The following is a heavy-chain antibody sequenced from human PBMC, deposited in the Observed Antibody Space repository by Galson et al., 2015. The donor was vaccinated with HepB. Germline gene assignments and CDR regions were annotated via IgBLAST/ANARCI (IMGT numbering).Heavy chain of an antibody. V-gene: IGHV3-9*01. D-gene: IGHD6-19*01. CDR2: ISWNSVTI. Sequence: SLRLSCATSGFTFDDYAMHWVRQGQGGGLEWVSGISWNSVTIAYADSVKGRFTISRDNAKNSLYLQMNNLRNEDTALYYCAKDKGPDPKHGCDPWGQGTLVTVSS. J-gene: IGHJ5*02. CDR3: AKDKGPDPKHGCDP. CDR1: GFTFDDYA.